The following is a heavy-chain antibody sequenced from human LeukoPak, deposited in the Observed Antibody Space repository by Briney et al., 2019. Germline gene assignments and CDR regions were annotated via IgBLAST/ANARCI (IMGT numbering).Heavy chain of an antibody. Sequence: GGSLRLSCAASGFAFSTYSMNWVRQAPGKGLEWVTSVSRSSRFIFYADSVQGRFTISRDDAKDSLFLQMNSLRAEDTAVYYCARVSDAFDYFFDSWGQGTLVTVSS. J-gene: IGHJ4*02. CDR1: GFAFSTYS. CDR3: ARVSDAFDYFFDS. D-gene: IGHD5-12*01. CDR2: VSRSSRFI. V-gene: IGHV3-21*01.